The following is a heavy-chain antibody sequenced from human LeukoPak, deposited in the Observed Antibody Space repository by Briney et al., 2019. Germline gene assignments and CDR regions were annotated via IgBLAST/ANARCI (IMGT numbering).Heavy chain of an antibody. D-gene: IGHD4-17*01. J-gene: IGHJ4*02. CDR1: GFTFSSYA. V-gene: IGHV3-30-3*01. CDR2: ISYDGSNK. CDR3: AKDLSGDPFTVTTPLFDY. Sequence: GGSLRLSCAASGFTFSSYAMHWVRQAPGKGLEWVAVISYDGSNKYYADSVKGRFTISRDNSKNTLYLQMNSLRAEDTAVYYCAKDLSGDPFTVTTPLFDYWGQGTLVTVSS.